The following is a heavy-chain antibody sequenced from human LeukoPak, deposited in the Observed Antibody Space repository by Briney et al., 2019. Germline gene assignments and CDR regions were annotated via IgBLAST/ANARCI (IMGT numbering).Heavy chain of an antibody. J-gene: IGHJ4*02. V-gene: IGHV4-59*08. CDR3: ARQGAGVPFDY. CDR1: GGSIRSYY. D-gene: IGHD3-10*01. Sequence: PSETLSLTCTVSGGSIRSYYWSWIRQPPGKRLEWIGYIYYSGSTNYNPSLKSRVTISVDTSKNQFSLKLSSVTAADTAVYYCARQGAGVPFDYWGRGTLVTVSS. CDR2: IYYSGST.